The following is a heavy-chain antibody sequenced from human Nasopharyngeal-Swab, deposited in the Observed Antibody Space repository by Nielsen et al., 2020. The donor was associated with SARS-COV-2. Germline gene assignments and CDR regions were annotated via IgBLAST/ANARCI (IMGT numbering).Heavy chain of an antibody. Sequence: SETLSLTCTVSGGSISSSSYYWGWIRQPPGKGLEWIGSIYYSGSTYYNPSLKSRVTISVDTSKNQFSLKLSSVTVADTAVYYCARRVGGFLEWIFAHDIWGQGTMVTVSS. CDR1: GGSISSSSYY. CDR2: IYYSGST. D-gene: IGHD3-3*01. CDR3: ARRVGGFLEWIFAHDI. V-gene: IGHV4-39*01. J-gene: IGHJ3*02.